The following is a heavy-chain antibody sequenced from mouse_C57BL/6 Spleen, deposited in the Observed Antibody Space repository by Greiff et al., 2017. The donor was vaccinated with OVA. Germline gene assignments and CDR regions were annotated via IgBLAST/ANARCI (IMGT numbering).Heavy chain of an antibody. D-gene: IGHD1-1*01. CDR2: ISYDGSN. CDR3: ARDNGSPSGYFDV. Sequence: EVKLMESGPGLVKPSQSLSLTCSVTGYSITSGYYWNWIRQFPGNKLEWMGYISYDGSNNYNPSLKNRISITRDTSKNQFFLKLNSVTTEDTATYYCARDNGSPSGYFDVWGSGTTVTVSS. J-gene: IGHJ1*01. CDR1: GYSITSGYY. V-gene: IGHV3-6*01.